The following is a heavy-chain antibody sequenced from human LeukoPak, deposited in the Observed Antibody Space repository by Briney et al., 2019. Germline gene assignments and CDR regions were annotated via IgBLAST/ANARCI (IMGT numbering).Heavy chain of an antibody. D-gene: IGHD3-9*01. CDR2: FDPEDGET. J-gene: IGHJ4*02. CDR3: ATVSRASILRYFDWLLY. Sequence: ASVKVSCKVSGYTLTELSMHWVRQVPGKGLEWMGGFDPEDGETIYAQKFQGRVTMTEDTSTDTAYMELSSLRSEDTAVYYCATVSRASILRYFDWLLYWGQGTLVTVSS. CDR1: GYTLTELS. V-gene: IGHV1-24*01.